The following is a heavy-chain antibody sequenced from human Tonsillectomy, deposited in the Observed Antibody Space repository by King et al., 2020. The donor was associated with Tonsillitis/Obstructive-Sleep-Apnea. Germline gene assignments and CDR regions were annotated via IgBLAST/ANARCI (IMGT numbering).Heavy chain of an antibody. CDR1: GFTFSSYS. D-gene: IGHD3-3*01. CDR2: ISSSSSYI. J-gene: IGHJ4*02. CDR3: ARDGLHGITIFGVVINFDY. V-gene: IGHV3-21*01. Sequence: VQLVESGGGLVKPGGSLRLSCAASGFTFSSYSMNWVRQAPGKGLEWVSSISSSSSYIYYADSVKGRFTISRDNAKNSLYLQMNSLRAEDTAVYYCARDGLHGITIFGVVINFDYCGQGTLVTVSS.